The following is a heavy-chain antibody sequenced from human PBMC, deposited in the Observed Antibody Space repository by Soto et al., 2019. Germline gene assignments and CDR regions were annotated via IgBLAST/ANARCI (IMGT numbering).Heavy chain of an antibody. V-gene: IGHV3-9*01. Sequence: VLLVESGGGLVQPGRSLRLSCAVTGFNFGNYAMHWVRQAPGKGLEWDAAINWNSDKVAYAGSVLGRFTILRDSAKNSLHLQMNDLTTEDTALYYCAKDKGGTPNYIASWAQGVLVTVSS. CDR2: INWNSDKV. J-gene: IGHJ4*02. CDR1: GFNFGNYA. CDR3: AKDKGGTPNYIAS. D-gene: IGHD6-25*01.